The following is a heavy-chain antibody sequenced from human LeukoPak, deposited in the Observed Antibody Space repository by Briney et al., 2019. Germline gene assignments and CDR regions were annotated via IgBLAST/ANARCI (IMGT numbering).Heavy chain of an antibody. Sequence: GGSLRLSRAASGFTFSSYAMSWVRQAPGKGLEWVSGISGSGDSTYYADSVKGRFTISRDNSKNTLYLQMNSLRAEDTAVYYCAKEWSSTWYWLDYWGQGTLVTVSS. CDR2: ISGSGDST. CDR1: GFTFSSYA. J-gene: IGHJ4*02. D-gene: IGHD6-13*01. CDR3: AKEWSSTWYWLDY. V-gene: IGHV3-23*01.